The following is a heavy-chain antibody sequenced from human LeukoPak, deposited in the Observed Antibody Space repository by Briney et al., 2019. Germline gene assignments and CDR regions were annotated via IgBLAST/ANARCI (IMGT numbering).Heavy chain of an antibody. Sequence: GGSLRLSCAASGFTFSSYGMHWVRQAPGKGLEWVAVIWYDGSNKYYADSVKGRFTIPRDNSKNTLYLQMNSLRAEDTAVYYCAREEIVGATIGDAFDIWGQGTMVTVSS. V-gene: IGHV3-33*01. CDR2: IWYDGSNK. CDR1: GFTFSSYG. D-gene: IGHD1-26*01. CDR3: AREEIVGATIGDAFDI. J-gene: IGHJ3*02.